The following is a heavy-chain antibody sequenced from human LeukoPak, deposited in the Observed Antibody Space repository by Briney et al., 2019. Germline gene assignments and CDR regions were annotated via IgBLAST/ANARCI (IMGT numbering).Heavy chain of an antibody. D-gene: IGHD3-22*01. CDR1: GFTFSDHY. J-gene: IGHJ4*02. V-gene: IGHV3-72*01. Sequence: GGSLRLSSAASGFTFSDHYMDWVRQAPGKGLEWVGRTRNKASGYTTDYAASVKGRFTISRDDSKNSLYLQMNSLKTEDTAVYYCARVGSDYYYGVFDYWGQGTLVTVSS. CDR2: TRNKASGYTT. CDR3: ARVGSDYYYGVFDY.